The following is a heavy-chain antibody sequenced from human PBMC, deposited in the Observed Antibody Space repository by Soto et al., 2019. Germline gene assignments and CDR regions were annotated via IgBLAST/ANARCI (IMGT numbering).Heavy chain of an antibody. CDR3: ASPLAAADPPNGFDP. CDR1: GGSISSSSYY. V-gene: IGHV4-39*01. CDR2: IYYSGST. D-gene: IGHD6-13*01. J-gene: IGHJ5*02. Sequence: SETLSLTCTVSGGSISSSSYYWGWIRQPPGKGLEWIGSIYYSGSTYYNPSLKSRVTISVDTSKIQFSLKLSSVTAADTAVYYCASPLAAADPPNGFDPWGQGTLVTVSS.